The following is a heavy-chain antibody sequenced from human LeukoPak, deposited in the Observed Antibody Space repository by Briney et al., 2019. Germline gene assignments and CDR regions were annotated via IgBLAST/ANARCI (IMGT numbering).Heavy chain of an antibody. V-gene: IGHV1-69*05. CDR2: IIPIFGTA. J-gene: IGHJ6*03. Sequence: ASVKVSCKAYGGTFSSYAISWVRQAPGQGLEWMGGIIPIFGTANYAQKFQGRVAITTDESTSTAYMELSSLRSEDTAVYYCARGQTYGSGSYYDNKYYYYYMDVWGKGTTVTVSS. CDR1: GGTFSSYA. CDR3: ARGQTYGSGSYYDNKYYYYYMDV. D-gene: IGHD3-10*01.